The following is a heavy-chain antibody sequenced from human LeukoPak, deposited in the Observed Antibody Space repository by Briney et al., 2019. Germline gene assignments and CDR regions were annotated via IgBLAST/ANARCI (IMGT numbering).Heavy chain of an antibody. CDR2: INHSGST. CDR3: ARVGGYGDYFDY. D-gene: IGHD5-12*01. V-gene: IGHV4-34*01. Sequence: PSETLSLTCAVYGGSFSGYYWSWIRQPPGKGLEWIGEINHSGSTNYNPSLKSRVTISVDTSKNQFSLKLSSVTAADTAVYYCARVGGYGDYFDYWGQGTLVTVSS. J-gene: IGHJ4*02. CDR1: GGSFSGYY.